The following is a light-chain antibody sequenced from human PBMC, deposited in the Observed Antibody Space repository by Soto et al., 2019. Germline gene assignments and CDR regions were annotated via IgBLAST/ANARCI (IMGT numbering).Light chain of an antibody. Sequence: DIVMTQSPLSLPVTPGEPASISCRSSQSLLQSNGYNYLDWYLQKPGQSPQLLIYLGSNRASGVPDRFSGSGSGTDFTLKISRVEAEDVGVYYCMQAQQTPPTFGQGTRLEIK. CDR2: LGS. CDR1: QSLLQSNGYNY. J-gene: IGKJ5*01. V-gene: IGKV2-28*01. CDR3: MQAQQTPPT.